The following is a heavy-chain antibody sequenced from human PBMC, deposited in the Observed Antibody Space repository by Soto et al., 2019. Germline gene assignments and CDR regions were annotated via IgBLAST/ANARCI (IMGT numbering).Heavy chain of an antibody. CDR2: IYWDEDK. J-gene: IGHJ4*02. D-gene: IGHD3-10*02. CDR1: GFSLSTSGVG. Sequence: QITLKESGPTLVKPTQTLTLTCTFSGFSLSTSGVGVGWIRQPPGKALEWLGFIYWDEDKRYSPSLKSRLTITKHTSKSQLVLTMTNMDPVDTATYYRAPVFTSLAPFGSWVQGTLVTVSA. CDR3: APVFTSLAPFGS. V-gene: IGHV2-5*02.